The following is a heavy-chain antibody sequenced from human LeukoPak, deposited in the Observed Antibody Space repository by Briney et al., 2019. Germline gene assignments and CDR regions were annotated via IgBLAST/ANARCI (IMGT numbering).Heavy chain of an antibody. D-gene: IGHD5-18*01. CDR3: ARGDAAMNLVRN. CDR1: GGSISTYY. CDR2: IYYRGST. V-gene: IGHV4-59*01. Sequence: SETLSLTCTVSGGSISTYYWSWIRQPPGKGLEWIGYIYYRGSTNYNPSLNSRVTISVDTSKNQFSLKLRSVTAADTAVYYCARGDAAMNLVRNWGQGTLVTVSS. J-gene: IGHJ4*02.